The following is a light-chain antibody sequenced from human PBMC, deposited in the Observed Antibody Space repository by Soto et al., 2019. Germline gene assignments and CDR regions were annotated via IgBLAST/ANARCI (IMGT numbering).Light chain of an antibody. V-gene: IGKV3-11*01. Sequence: EMVLTQSPATLSLSPGERATLSCRASQSVSSYLAWYQQKPGQAPRLLIYDASNRATGIPARFSGSGSGTDFTLTISSLEPEDFAVYYCQQRSNWPPWTF. J-gene: IGKJ1*01. CDR2: DAS. CDR1: QSVSSY. CDR3: QQRSNWPPWT.